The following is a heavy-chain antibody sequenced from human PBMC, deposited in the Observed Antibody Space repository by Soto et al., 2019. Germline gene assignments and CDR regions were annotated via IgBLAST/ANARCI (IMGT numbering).Heavy chain of an antibody. J-gene: IGHJ6*02. CDR1: GYTFTSYG. Sequence: QVQLVQSGAEVKKPGASVKVSCKASGYTFTSYGISWVRQAPGQGLEWMGWISAYNGNTNYAQKLQGRVTMTTDTPTSKAYMGLRRLRSDDTAVYYCAGGGTGTTGGGGYYYYYYGMDVWGQGTTVTVSS. CDR2: ISAYNGNT. CDR3: AGGGTGTTGGGGYYYYYYGMDV. V-gene: IGHV1-18*04. D-gene: IGHD4-17*01.